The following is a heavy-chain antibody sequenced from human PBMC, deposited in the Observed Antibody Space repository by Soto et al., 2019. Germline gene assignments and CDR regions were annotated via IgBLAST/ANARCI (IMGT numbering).Heavy chain of an antibody. CDR3: ARGPYGDILTDY. CDR1: GYTFTSYD. CDR2: MNPNSGNT. V-gene: IGHV1-8*01. J-gene: IGHJ4*02. D-gene: IGHD3-9*01. Sequence: VASVKVSCKASGYTFTSYDINWVRQATGQGLEWMGWMNPNSGNTGYAHKFQGRVTMTRNTSISTAYMELSSLRSEDTAVYYCARGPYGDILTDYWGQGTLVTVSS.